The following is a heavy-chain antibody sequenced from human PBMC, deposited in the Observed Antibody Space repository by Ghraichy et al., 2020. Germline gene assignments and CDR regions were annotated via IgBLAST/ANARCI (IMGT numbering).Heavy chain of an antibody. CDR1: GGSISSSSYY. D-gene: IGHD6-13*01. V-gene: IGHV4-39*01. Sequence: SETLSLTCTVSGGSISSSSYYWGWIRQPPGKGLEWIGSIYYSGSTYYNPSLKSRVTISVDTSKNQFSLKLSSVTAADTAVYYCARYHPYSSSWYGGYFDYWGQGTLVTVSS. CDR3: ARYHPYSSSWYGGYFDY. CDR2: IYYSGST. J-gene: IGHJ4*02.